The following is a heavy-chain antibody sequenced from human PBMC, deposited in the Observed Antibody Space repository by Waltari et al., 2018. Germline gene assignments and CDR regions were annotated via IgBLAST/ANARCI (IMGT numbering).Heavy chain of an antibody. CDR1: GYTFTSYD. CDR3: ARMKRNTIFGVVIQYFDY. V-gene: IGHV1-8*03. J-gene: IGHJ4*02. CDR2: MNPNSGNT. D-gene: IGHD3-3*01. Sequence: QVQLVQSGAEVKKPGASVKVSCKASGYTFTSYDINWVRQATGQGLEWMGWMNPNSGNTGYAQKFQGRVTITRNTSISTAYMELSSLRSEDTAVYYCARMKRNTIFGVVIQYFDYWGQGTLVTVSS.